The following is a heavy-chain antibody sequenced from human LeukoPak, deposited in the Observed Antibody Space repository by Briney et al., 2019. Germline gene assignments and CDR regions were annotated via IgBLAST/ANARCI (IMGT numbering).Heavy chain of an antibody. J-gene: IGHJ4*02. CDR2: MQSNGNS. CDR3: ARDKQHSYGRYFDH. V-gene: IGHV4-59*01. Sequence: SETLSLTCTVSGDSISTYHWNWIRKPPGKGLEWIGYMQSNGNSKYNPSLRSRVAIFIDTSKSQVALILSSVTAADTAVYYCARDKQHSYGRYFDHWGQGALVTVSS. CDR1: GDSISTYH. D-gene: IGHD3-16*01.